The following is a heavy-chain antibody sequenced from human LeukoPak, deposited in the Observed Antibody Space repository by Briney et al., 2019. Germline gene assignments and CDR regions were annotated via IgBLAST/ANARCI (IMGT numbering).Heavy chain of an antibody. CDR2: ISAYNGNT. V-gene: IGHV1-18*01. D-gene: IGHD6-13*01. CDR3: ARGYSSSWAAYYFDY. CDR1: GYTFTSYD. Sequence: ASVKVSCKASGYTFTSYDINWVRQATGQGLEWMGWISAYNGNTNYAQKLQGRVTMTTDTSTSTAYMELRSLRSDDTAVYYCARGYSSSWAAYYFDYWGQGTLVTVSS. J-gene: IGHJ4*02.